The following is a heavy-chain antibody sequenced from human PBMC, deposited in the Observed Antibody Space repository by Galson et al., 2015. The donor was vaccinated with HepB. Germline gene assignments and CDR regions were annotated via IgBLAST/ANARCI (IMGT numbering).Heavy chain of an antibody. V-gene: IGHV3-53*01. D-gene: IGHD3-22*01. CDR3: AKEDGNYHDSSGCYSPIDY. CDR1: GFTVSSNY. Sequence: SLRLSCAASGFTVSSNYMSWVRQAPGKGLEWVSIIYSGGSTNYADSVKGRFTISRDNSKNTLHLQMDSLRAEDTAVYYCAKEDGNYHDSSGCYSPIDYWGQGTLVTVSA. J-gene: IGHJ4*02. CDR2: IYSGGST.